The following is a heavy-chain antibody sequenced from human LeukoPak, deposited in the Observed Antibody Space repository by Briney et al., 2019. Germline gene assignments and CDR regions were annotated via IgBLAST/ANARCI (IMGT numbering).Heavy chain of an antibody. CDR3: AAAAPNTAGWHY. V-gene: IGHV5-51*01. J-gene: IGHJ4*02. CDR1: GSNFPSYW. CDR2: MYPADSDI. Sequence: GASLKISCKGSGSNFPSYWIGWVRQMPGKGLEWMGIMYPADSDIRYSPSFQGQVTISADKSISTAFLQWASLKASDTAMYYCAAAAPNTAGWHYWGQGTLVTVSS. D-gene: IGHD6-13*01.